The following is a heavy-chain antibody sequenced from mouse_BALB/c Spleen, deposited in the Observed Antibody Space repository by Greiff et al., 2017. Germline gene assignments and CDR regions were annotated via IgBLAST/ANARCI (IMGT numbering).Heavy chain of an antibody. Sequence: VKLMESGPGLVAPSQSLSITCTVSGFSLTSYGVHWVRQPPGKGLEWLGVIWAGGSTNYDSALMSRLSISKDNSKSQVFLKMNSLQTDDTAMYYCARDRAGNAMDYWGQGTSVTVAS. CDR2: IWAGGST. J-gene: IGHJ4*01. D-gene: IGHD3-1*01. CDR3: ARDRAGNAMDY. CDR1: GFSLTSYG. V-gene: IGHV2-9*02.